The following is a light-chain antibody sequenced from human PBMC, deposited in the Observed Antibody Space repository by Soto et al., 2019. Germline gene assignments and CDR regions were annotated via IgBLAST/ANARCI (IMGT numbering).Light chain of an antibody. CDR3: QWYNSFARIFT. CDR2: KAS. J-gene: IGKJ3*01. V-gene: IGKV1-5*03. CDR1: QSISNW. Sequence: DIQMTQSPSTLSASVGDRVSITCRASQSISNWLAWYQQKPGQAPKVLIYKASTLESGVPSRFSGSGSGTEFTLTISSLQPDDFATYYCQWYNSFARIFTFGPGTKVDIK.